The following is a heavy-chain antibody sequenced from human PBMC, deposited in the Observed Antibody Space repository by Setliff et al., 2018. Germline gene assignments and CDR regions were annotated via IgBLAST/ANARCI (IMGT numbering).Heavy chain of an antibody. V-gene: IGHV1-18*01. J-gene: IGHJ2*01. D-gene: IGHD4-17*01. CDR2: ISAKNGNR. Sequence: ASVKVPCKASGYSFTSYGISWVRQAPGQGLEWMGWISAKNGNRNYAQKLQGRVTMTTDTSTSTAYMELRSLRSDDTAVYYCARDFPTVVTPKEYFDLWGRGTLVTVSS. CDR1: GYSFTSYG. CDR3: ARDFPTVVTPKEYFDL.